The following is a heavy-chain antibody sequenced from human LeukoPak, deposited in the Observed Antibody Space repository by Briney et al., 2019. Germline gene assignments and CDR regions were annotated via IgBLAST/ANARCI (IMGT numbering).Heavy chain of an antibody. V-gene: IGHV3-53*01. Sequence: GGSLRLSCAASGFTGSSTYMSWVRQAPGKGLECVSVIYSGGTTYYADSVKGRFPVSRDNPKNTLYLQMNSLRAEDTAVYYCARDLSSCSGGSCPQDYWGQGTLVTVSS. J-gene: IGHJ4*02. D-gene: IGHD2-15*01. CDR2: IYSGGTT. CDR1: GFTGSSTY. CDR3: ARDLSSCSGGSCPQDY.